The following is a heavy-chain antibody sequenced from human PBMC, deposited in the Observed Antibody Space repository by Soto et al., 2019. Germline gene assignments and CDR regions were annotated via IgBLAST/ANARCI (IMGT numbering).Heavy chain of an antibody. CDR2: INPNSGGT. Sequence: QVPLVQSGAEVKKPGASVKVSCKASGYTFTGYYMHWVRQAPGQGLEWMGWINPNSGGTNYAQKFQGRVTMTRDTSISTAYVALSRLTSDDTAVYYCARPFGATSWYYCYYGMDVWGQGTTVTVSS. V-gene: IGHV1-2*02. CDR3: ARPFGATSWYYCYYGMDV. CDR1: GYTFTGYY. D-gene: IGHD1-26*01. J-gene: IGHJ6*02.